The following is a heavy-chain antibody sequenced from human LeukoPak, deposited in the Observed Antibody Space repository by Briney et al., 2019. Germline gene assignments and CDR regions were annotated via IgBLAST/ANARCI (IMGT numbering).Heavy chain of an antibody. CDR3: ARDGRIAAATAPYNWFDP. CDR2: INPNSGGT. J-gene: IGHJ5*02. V-gene: IGHV1-2*02. D-gene: IGHD6-13*01. Sequence: ASVKASCKASGYTFTGYYMHWVRQAPGQGLEWMGWINPNSGGTNYAQKFQGRVTMTRDTSISTAYMELSRLRSDDTAVYYCARDGRIAAATAPYNWFDPWGQGTLVTVSS. CDR1: GYTFTGYY.